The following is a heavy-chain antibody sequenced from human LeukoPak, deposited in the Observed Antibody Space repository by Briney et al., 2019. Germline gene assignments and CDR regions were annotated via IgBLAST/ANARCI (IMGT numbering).Heavy chain of an antibody. Sequence: ASVTVSCKASGYTFNTFGLSWVRQAPGQGLEWMGWIGAFNGNTHYAQNLPGRLTMTTDTSTNTAYMELRSLRSDDKAVYYCTRDRGYYPDTFDIWGQGTMVTVSS. CDR2: IGAFNGNT. J-gene: IGHJ3*02. V-gene: IGHV1-18*01. D-gene: IGHD3-22*01. CDR1: GYTFNTFG. CDR3: TRDRGYYPDTFDI.